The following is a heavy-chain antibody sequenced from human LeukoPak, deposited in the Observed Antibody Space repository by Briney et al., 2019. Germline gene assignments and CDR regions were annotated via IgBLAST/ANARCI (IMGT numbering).Heavy chain of an antibody. CDR3: ARDQLANWFDP. CDR1: GGSISSYY. CDR2: IYYSGST. V-gene: IGHV4-59*01. J-gene: IGHJ5*02. Sequence: SDTLSLTCTVSGGSISSYYWSWIRQPPGKGLEWIGYIYYSGSTNYNPSLKSRVTISVDTSKNQFSLKLSSVTAADTAVYYCARDQLANWFDPWGQGTLVTVSS. D-gene: IGHD5-18*01.